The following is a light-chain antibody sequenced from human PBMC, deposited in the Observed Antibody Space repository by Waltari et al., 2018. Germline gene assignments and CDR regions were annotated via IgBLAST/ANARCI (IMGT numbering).Light chain of an antibody. V-gene: IGKV2-30*02. Sequence: DVVMTQSPLSLSITPGQPASISCRSSQSLVHSDGNTYLSWYQQKPGQPPRLLFYKVSNRDSGVPDRFSGSGAGTDFTLKISRVEAEDVGVYYCGQGTHWPPYSFGQGTKVEIK. CDR1: QSLVHSDGNTY. CDR3: GQGTHWPPYS. CDR2: KVS. J-gene: IGKJ2*03.